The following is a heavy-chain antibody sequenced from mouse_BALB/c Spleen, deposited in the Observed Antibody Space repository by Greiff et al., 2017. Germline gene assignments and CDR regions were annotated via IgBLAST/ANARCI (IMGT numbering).Heavy chain of an antibody. V-gene: IGHV5-12-1*01. CDR1: GFAFSSYD. D-gene: IGHD1-1*01. CDR3: ARHLHYYGSRDAMDY. J-gene: IGHJ4*01. CDR2: ISSGGGST. Sequence: EVQLVESGGGLVKPGGSLKLSCAASGFAFSSYDMSWVRQTPEKRLEWVAYISSGGGSTYYPDTVKGRFTISRDNAKNTLYLQMSSLKSEDTAMYYCARHLHYYGSRDAMDYWGQGTSVTVSS.